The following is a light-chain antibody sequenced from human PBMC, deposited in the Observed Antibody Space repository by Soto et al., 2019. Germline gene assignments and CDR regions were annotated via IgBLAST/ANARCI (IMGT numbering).Light chain of an antibody. CDR2: GAS. J-gene: IGKJ2*01. V-gene: IGKV3-15*01. CDR3: QQYNNWPPYT. CDR1: QSVSNN. Sequence: EIVMTQSPATLSVSPGERATLSCRASQSVSNNLAWYQQKPGQAPRLLIYGASTRATGIPTRFSGSGSGTEFTLTISSLQSEDFAVYYCQQYNNWPPYTFGQGTKLEIK.